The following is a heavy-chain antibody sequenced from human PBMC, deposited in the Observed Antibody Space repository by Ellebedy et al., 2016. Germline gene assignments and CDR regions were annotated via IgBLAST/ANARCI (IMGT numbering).Heavy chain of an antibody. J-gene: IGHJ4*02. CDR1: GFAFSNAW. CDR3: RQGHYFDQ. CDR2: ISGAGYTT. Sequence: GESLKISCAASGFAFSNAWMSWVRQAPGKGLEWVATISGAGYTTFFADSVKGRFTISRDNSKNTLYLQMNNLRVDDTALYYCRQGHYFDQWGQGALVTVSS. V-gene: IGHV3-23*01.